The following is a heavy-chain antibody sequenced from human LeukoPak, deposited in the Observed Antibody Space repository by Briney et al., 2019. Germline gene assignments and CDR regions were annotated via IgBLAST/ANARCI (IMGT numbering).Heavy chain of an antibody. CDR1: GFTFSSYG. V-gene: IGHV3-30*02. D-gene: IGHD2-15*01. Sequence: GSLRLSCAASGFTFSSYGVHWVRQAPGKGLEWVAFIRYDGSNKYYADSVKGRFTISRDNSKNTLYLQMNSLRAEDTAVYYCAKDPGGGEFAFDYWGQGTLVTVSS. CDR2: IRYDGSNK. CDR3: AKDPGGGEFAFDY. J-gene: IGHJ4*02.